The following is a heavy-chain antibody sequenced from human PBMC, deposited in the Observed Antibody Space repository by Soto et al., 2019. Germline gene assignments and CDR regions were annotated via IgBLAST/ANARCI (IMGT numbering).Heavy chain of an antibody. D-gene: IGHD2-2*01. Sequence: HGESLKISCKGSGYSFTSYWISWVRQMPGKGLEWMGRIDPSDSYTNYSPSFQGHVTISADKSISTAYLQWSSLKASDTAMYYCARTLVPAACADVWGQGTTVTVS. V-gene: IGHV5-10-1*01. CDR3: ARTLVPAACADV. J-gene: IGHJ6*02. CDR1: GYSFTSYW. CDR2: IDPSDSYT.